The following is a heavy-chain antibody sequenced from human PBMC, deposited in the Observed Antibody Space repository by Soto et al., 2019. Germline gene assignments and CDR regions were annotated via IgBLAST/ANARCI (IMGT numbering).Heavy chain of an antibody. CDR3: HGYGY. J-gene: IGHJ4*02. Sequence: EVQLVESGGGLIQPGGSLRLSCVVSGFTVSSANYMSWVRQAPGKGLEWVSVIYSAGTTYYADSVKGRFTISRDNSKNTLYLQMNSLRAEDTAVYYCHGYGYWVQGTLVTVSS. D-gene: IGHD5-12*01. V-gene: IGHV3-53*01. CDR2: IYSAGTT. CDR1: GFTVSSANY.